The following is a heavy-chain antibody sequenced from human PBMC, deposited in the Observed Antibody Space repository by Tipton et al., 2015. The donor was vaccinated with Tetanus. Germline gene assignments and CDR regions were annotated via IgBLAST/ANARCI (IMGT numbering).Heavy chain of an antibody. D-gene: IGHD3-9*01. CDR2: ISTNRGKT. CDR3: ARDLFGVKISGS. Sequence: QSGAEVKKVGASVKVSCKAFGYTFTNHGLTWVRQAPGQGLEWMGWISTNRGKTDYAQKFQGGVTMTTDTSTSTAYMELRDLRSDDTAVYYCARDLFGVKISGSWGQGTLVTVSS. J-gene: IGHJ5*02. V-gene: IGHV1-18*01. CDR1: GYTFTNHG.